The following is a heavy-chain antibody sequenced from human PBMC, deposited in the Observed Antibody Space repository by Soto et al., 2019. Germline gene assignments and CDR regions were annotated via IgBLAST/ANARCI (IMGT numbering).Heavy chain of an antibody. J-gene: IGHJ6*02. Sequence: PSETLSITCTVSGGAISSYYWSWVRQPPGEGLEWIGYIYYTGSTKYNASLESRVTISLDTSKNQFSLKLSSLTAADTAVYYFGSLGYYSRGYYYYGMDVWGRGTTVTVSS. D-gene: IGHD3-3*01. V-gene: IGHV4-59*01. CDR3: GSLGYYSRGYYYYGMDV. CDR1: GGAISSYY. CDR2: IYYTGST.